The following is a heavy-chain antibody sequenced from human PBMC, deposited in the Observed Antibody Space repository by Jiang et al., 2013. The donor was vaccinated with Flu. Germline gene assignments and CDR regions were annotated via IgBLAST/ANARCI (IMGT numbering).Heavy chain of an antibody. CDR3: ARVGSWIQDD. J-gene: IGHJ4*02. D-gene: IGHD5-18*01. CDR1: GGSFSGYY. Sequence: TCAVYGGSFSGYYWSWIRQPPGKGLEWIGEINHSGSTNYNPSLKSRVTISVDTSKNQFSLKLSSVTAADTAVYYCARVGSWIQDDWGQGTLVTVSS. CDR2: INHSGST. V-gene: IGHV4-34*01.